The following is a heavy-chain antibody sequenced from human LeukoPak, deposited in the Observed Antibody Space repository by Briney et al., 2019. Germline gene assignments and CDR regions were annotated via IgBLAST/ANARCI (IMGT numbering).Heavy chain of an antibody. D-gene: IGHD3-22*01. Sequence: GGSLRLSCAASGFTVSSNDMSWVRQAPGKGLEWVSVIYSGGSTYYADSVKGRFTISRDNSKNTLYLQMNSLRAEDTAVYYCARDRYYDSSGYTNWGQGTLVTVSS. V-gene: IGHV3-66*01. CDR2: IYSGGST. J-gene: IGHJ4*02. CDR3: ARDRYYDSSGYTN. CDR1: GFTVSSND.